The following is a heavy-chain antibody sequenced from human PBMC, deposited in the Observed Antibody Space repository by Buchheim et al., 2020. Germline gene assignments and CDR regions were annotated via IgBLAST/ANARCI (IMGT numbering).Heavy chain of an antibody. CDR1: GGSFSGYY. J-gene: IGHJ4*02. Sequence: QVQLQQWGAGLLKPSETLSLTCAVYGGSFSGYYWSWIRQPPGKGLEWIGEINHSGSTNYNPSLKSRVTISVDTSNNQFSLKLSSVTAADTAVYYCARFRNCSSTSCFRTEYYFDYWGQGTL. D-gene: IGHD2-2*01. V-gene: IGHV4-34*01. CDR2: INHSGST. CDR3: ARFRNCSSTSCFRTEYYFDY.